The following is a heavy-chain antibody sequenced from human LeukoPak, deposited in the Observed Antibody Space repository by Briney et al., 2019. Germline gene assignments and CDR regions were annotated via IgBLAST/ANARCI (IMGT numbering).Heavy chain of an antibody. V-gene: IGHV1-69*05. CDR2: IIPIFGTA. J-gene: IGHJ3*02. CDR3: ARQTGHRGYSYLDAFDI. CDR1: GGTFSSYA. Sequence: EASVKVSCKASGGTFSSYAISWVRQAPGQGLEWMGRIIPIFGTANYAQKFQGRVTITTDESTSTAYMELSSLRSEDTAVYYCARQTGHRGYSYLDAFDIWGQGTMVTVSS. D-gene: IGHD5-18*01.